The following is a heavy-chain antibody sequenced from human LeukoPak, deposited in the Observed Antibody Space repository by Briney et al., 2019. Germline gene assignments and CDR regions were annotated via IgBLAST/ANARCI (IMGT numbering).Heavy chain of an antibody. J-gene: IGHJ6*04. D-gene: IGHD3-10*01. CDR2: INPNTGGT. V-gene: IGHV1-2*02. CDR3: ARDFGELFGMDV. Sequence: GASVKVSCKASGYTFTGYYMHWVRQAPGQGLEWMGWINPNTGGTNYAQKFQGRVTMTRDTSISTAYIDLSRLRSDDTAVYRCARDFGELFGMDVWGKGTTVTVSS. CDR1: GYTFTGYY.